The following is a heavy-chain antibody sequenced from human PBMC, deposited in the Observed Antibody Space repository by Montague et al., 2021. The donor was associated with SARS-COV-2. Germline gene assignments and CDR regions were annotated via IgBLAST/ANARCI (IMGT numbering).Heavy chain of an antibody. CDR2: ISYDGSNK. CDR3: ARESSSRYYDILTGYDYYYYMDV. J-gene: IGHJ6*03. V-gene: IGHV3-30*04. Sequence: SLRLSCAASGFTFSSYAMHWVRQAPGKGLEWVAVISYDGSNKYYVDSVKGRFTISRDNSKNTLYLQMNSLRAEDTAVYYCARESSSRYYDILTGYDYYYYMDVWGKGTTVTVS. D-gene: IGHD3-9*01. CDR1: GFTFSSYA.